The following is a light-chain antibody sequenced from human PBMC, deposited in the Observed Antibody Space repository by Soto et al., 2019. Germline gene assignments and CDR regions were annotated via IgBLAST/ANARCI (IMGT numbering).Light chain of an antibody. J-gene: IGKJ2*01. CDR2: GAF. CDR3: QQYEKSPHT. V-gene: IGKV3-15*01. CDR1: QIIGTN. Sequence: EIVLTQSPATLSVSPGEGATLSCRTSQIIGTNLAWYQQKPGQAPRLLIYGAFIRAPGFPVRFRGTGSGSEFTLTISSLQSEDGALYFCQQYEKSPHTFGQGTKVEIK.